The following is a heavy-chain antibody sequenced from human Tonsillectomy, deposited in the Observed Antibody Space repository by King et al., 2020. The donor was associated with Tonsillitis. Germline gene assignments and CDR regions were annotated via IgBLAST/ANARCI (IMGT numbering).Heavy chain of an antibody. CDR2: ISSSSSYI. Sequence: QLVQSGGGLVKPGGSLRLSYAASGFTFSSYSMNLVIHAPGKGLECGSSISSSSSYIYYADSLKGRFTISRDNAKNSLYLQMNSLRAEDTAVYYCARGGYSYGPDYWGQGTLVTVSS. CDR1: GFTFSSYS. D-gene: IGHD5-18*01. CDR3: ARGGYSYGPDY. V-gene: IGHV3-21*01. J-gene: IGHJ4*02.